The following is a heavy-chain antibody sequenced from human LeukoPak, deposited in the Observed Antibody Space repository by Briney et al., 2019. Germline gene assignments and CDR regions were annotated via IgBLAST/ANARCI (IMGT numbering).Heavy chain of an antibody. CDR2: ISWDGGRA. CDR1: GFTFDDYT. D-gene: IGHD2/OR15-2a*01. J-gene: IGHJ4*02. V-gene: IGHV3-43*01. Sequence: PGGSLRLSCAASGFTFDDYTMHWVRQAPGKGLEWVSLISWDGGRAYYAGSVKGRFTISRDNTKKSLYLQMNLLTTEDTALYYCAKDSGKGKDFFDSWGQGTLVTVSS. CDR3: AKDSGKGKDFFDS.